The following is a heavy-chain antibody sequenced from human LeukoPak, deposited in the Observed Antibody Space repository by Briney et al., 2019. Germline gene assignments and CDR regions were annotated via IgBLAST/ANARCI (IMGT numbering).Heavy chain of an antibody. CDR1: GFTFSSYG. CDR3: ARDPGSSGWYYFDY. CDR2: IWYDGSNK. V-gene: IGHV3-33*08. Sequence: GGSLRLSCAASGFTFSSYGMHWVRQAPGKGLEWVAVIWYDGSNKYYADCVKGRFTISRDNSKNTLYLQMNSLRAEDTAVYYCARDPGSSGWYYFDYWGQGTLVTVSS. D-gene: IGHD6-19*01. J-gene: IGHJ4*02.